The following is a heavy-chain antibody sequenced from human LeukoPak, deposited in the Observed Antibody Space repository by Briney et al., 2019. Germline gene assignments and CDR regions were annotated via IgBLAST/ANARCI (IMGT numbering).Heavy chain of an antibody. CDR2: ISTSSSTI. Sequence: GGSLRLSCAASGFTFSSYSMNWVRQAPGKGLEWVSYISTSSSTIYYADSVKGRFTISTDNAKNSLSLQMSSLRDEDTAVYYCARGGEGLVLVPPHFDYWGQGTLVTVSS. CDR3: ARGGEGLVLVPPHFDY. CDR1: GFTFSSYS. J-gene: IGHJ4*02. V-gene: IGHV3-48*02. D-gene: IGHD2-2*01.